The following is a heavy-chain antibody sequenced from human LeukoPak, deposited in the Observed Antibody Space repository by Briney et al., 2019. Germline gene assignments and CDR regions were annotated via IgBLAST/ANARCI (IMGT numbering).Heavy chain of an antibody. Sequence: QSGGSLRLSCVASGFTVSSNYMSWVRQAPGKGLEWVSVIYSGGSTYYADPVKGRFTISRDNSKNTLYLQMNSLRAEDTAVYYCASGSGSYRTPYYYMDVWGTGTTVTVSS. V-gene: IGHV3-53*01. CDR2: IYSGGST. CDR1: GFTVSSNY. J-gene: IGHJ6*03. CDR3: ASGSGSYRTPYYYMDV. D-gene: IGHD3-10*01.